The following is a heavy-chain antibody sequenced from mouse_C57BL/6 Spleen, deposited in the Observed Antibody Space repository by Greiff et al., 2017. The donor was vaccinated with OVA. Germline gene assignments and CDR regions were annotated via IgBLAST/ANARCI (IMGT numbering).Heavy chain of an antibody. J-gene: IGHJ4*01. V-gene: IGHV3-6*01. CDR2: ISYDGSN. CDR3: ARARRGMDY. Sequence: ESGPGLVKPSQSLSLTCSVTGYSITSGYYWNWIRQFPGNKLEWMGYISYDGSNNYNPSLKNRISITRDTSKNQFFLKLNSVTTEDTATYDCARARRGMDYWGQGTSVTVSS. CDR1: GYSITSGYY.